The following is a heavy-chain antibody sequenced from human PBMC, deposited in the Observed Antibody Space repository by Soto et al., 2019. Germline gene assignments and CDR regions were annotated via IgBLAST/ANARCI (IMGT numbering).Heavy chain of an antibody. Sequence: GASVKVACTASGYTVYSSGITVVRQAPGQGLERMGWISAYNGNTNYAQKLQGRVTMTTDTSTSTAYMELRSLRSDDTAVYYCARDLVERFLEWLLLPSGYFDYWGQGTLVTVSS. V-gene: IGHV1-18*01. CDR3: ARDLVERFLEWLLLPSGYFDY. CDR1: GYTVYSSG. CDR2: ISAYNGNT. J-gene: IGHJ4*02. D-gene: IGHD3-3*01.